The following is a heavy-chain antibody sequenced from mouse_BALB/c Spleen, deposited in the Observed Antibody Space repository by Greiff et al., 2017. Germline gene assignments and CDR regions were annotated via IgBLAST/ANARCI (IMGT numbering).Heavy chain of an antibody. CDR1: GFNIKDTY. D-gene: IGHD2-5*01. V-gene: IGHV14-3*02. CDR2: IDPANGNT. CDR3: ARESNSPFDY. J-gene: IGHJ2*01. Sequence: VQLKESGAELVKPGASVKLSCTASGFNIKDTYMHWVKQRPEQGLEWIGRIDPANGNTKYDPKFQGKATITADTSSNTAYLQLSSLTSEDTAVYYCARESNSPFDYWGQGTTLTVSS.